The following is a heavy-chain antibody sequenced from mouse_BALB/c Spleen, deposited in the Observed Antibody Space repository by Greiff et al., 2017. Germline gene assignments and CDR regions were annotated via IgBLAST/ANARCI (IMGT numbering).Heavy chain of an antibody. V-gene: IGHV3-2*02. D-gene: IGHD1-1*01. J-gene: IGHJ4*01. CDR1: GYSITSDYA. Sequence: DVQLQESGPGLVKPSQSLSLTCTVTGYSITSDYAWNWIRQFPGNKLEWMGYISYSGSTSYNPSLKSRISITRDTSKNQFFLQLNSVTTEDTATYYCARYYYGSSLDYWGQGTSVTVSS. CDR3: ARYYYGSSLDY. CDR2: ISYSGST.